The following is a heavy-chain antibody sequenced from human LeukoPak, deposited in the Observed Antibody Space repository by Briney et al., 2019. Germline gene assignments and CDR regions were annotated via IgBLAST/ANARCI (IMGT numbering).Heavy chain of an antibody. Sequence: ASVKVSCKASGYTFTGYYMHWVRRAPGQGLEWMGWINPNSGGTNYAQKFQGRVTMTRDTSISTAYMELSRLRSDDTAVYYCARGSRIVGASRLGAFDYWGQGTLVTVSS. CDR1: GYTFTGYY. V-gene: IGHV1-2*02. CDR3: ARGSRIVGASRLGAFDY. J-gene: IGHJ4*02. D-gene: IGHD1-26*01. CDR2: INPNSGGT.